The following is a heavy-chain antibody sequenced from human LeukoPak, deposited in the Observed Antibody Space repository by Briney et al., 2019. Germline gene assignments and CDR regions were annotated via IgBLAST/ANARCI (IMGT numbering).Heavy chain of an antibody. CDR2: ISYDGSNK. Sequence: GGSLRLSCAASGFTFSSYAMHWVRQAPGKGLEWVAVISYDGSNKYYADSVKGRFTISRDNSKNTLYLQMNSLRAEDTAVYYCARDHGGSLDYWGQGTLVTVS. V-gene: IGHV3-30-3*01. D-gene: IGHD3-16*01. CDR1: GFTFSSYA. CDR3: ARDHGGSLDY. J-gene: IGHJ4*02.